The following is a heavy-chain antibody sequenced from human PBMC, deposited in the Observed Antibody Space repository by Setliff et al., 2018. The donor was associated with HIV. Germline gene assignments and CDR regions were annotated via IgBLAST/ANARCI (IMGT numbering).Heavy chain of an antibody. V-gene: IGHV1-18*01. D-gene: IGHD6-19*01. CDR3: ARVPYRSAWFSGGHDAFDV. J-gene: IGHJ3*01. CDR1: GYTFNRYG. CDR2: ISGYNGNT. Sequence: ASVKVSCKASGYTFNRYGISWVRQAPGQGLEWMGWISGYNGNTKYVRNLQGRVTMSTDTSTSTVYMELRSLRSDDTAVYYCARVPYRSAWFSGGHDAFDVWGQGTMVTVSS.